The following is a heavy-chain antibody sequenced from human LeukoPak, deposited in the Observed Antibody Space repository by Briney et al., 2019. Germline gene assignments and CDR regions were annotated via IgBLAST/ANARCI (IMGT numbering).Heavy chain of an antibody. CDR1: GYTFTGYY. J-gene: IGHJ3*02. Sequence: ASVKVSCKASGYTFTGYYMHWVRQAPGQGLEWMGWINPNSGGTNYAQKFQGRVTMTRDTSISTAYMELSRLRSDVTAVYYCARAEWELLHAFDIWGQGTMVTVSS. CDR2: INPNSGGT. D-gene: IGHD1-26*01. V-gene: IGHV1-2*02. CDR3: ARAEWELLHAFDI.